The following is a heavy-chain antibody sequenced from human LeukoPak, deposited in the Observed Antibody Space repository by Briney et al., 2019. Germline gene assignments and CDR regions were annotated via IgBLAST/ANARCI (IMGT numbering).Heavy chain of an antibody. Sequence: ASVKVSCKASGYTFTSYGISWVRQAPAQGLEWMGWISAYNGNTNYAQKLQGRVTMTTDTSTSTAYMDLRSLRSDDTAVYYCARTHSSGWYSVGYYYMDVWGKGTTVTVSS. CDR2: ISAYNGNT. CDR3: ARTHSSGWYSVGYYYMDV. CDR1: GYTFTSYG. J-gene: IGHJ6*03. V-gene: IGHV1-18*01. D-gene: IGHD6-19*01.